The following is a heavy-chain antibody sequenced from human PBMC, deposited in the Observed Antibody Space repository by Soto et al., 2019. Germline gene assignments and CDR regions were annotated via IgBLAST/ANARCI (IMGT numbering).Heavy chain of an antibody. Sequence: QVQLQESGPGLVKPSETLSLTCTVSGGSISSYYWSWIRQPPGKGLEWIGYIYYSGSTNYNPSLKSRVTISVDTSKNQFSLKLSSVTAADTAVYYCARGQRSDYYYYYYMDVWGKGPTVTVSS. CDR3: ARGQRSDYYYYYYMDV. CDR2: IYYSGST. J-gene: IGHJ6*03. CDR1: GGSISSYY. V-gene: IGHV4-59*01. D-gene: IGHD1-1*01.